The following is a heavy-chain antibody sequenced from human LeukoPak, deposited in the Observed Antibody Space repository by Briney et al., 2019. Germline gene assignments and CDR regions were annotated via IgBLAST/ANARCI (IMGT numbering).Heavy chain of an antibody. Sequence: GGSLRLSCAASGFTFSNYWMSWVRQAPGKGLKWVANIKQDESEKYFVDSTKGRFIISRDNVKKLLYLQMNSLRAEDTAVYYCARMSSSGYFPWGQGALVTVSS. J-gene: IGHJ5*02. V-gene: IGHV3-7*01. D-gene: IGHD3-22*01. CDR1: GFTFSNYW. CDR2: IKQDESEK. CDR3: ARMSSSGYFP.